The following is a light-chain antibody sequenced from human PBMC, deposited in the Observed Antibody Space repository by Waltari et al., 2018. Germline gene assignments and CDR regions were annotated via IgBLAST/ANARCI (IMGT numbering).Light chain of an antibody. CDR1: SSDVGGYNY. V-gene: IGLV2-11*01. CDR2: DVS. Sequence: QSALTQPRSVSGSPGQSVTISCPGTSSDVGGYNYADWYQQHPGKAPKLMIDDVSKRPSGVPDRFSGSKSGNTASLTISGLQAEDEADYYCCSYAGSYTGVFGGGTKLTVL. CDR3: CSYAGSYTGV. J-gene: IGLJ3*02.